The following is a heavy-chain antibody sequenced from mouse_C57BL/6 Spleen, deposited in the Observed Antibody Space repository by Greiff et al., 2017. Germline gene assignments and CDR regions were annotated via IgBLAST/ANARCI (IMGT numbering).Heavy chain of an antibody. CDR3: ARTAQAPFAD. V-gene: IGHV5-17*01. CDR2: ISSGSSTI. J-gene: IGHJ3*01. D-gene: IGHD3-2*02. CDR1: GFTFSDYG. Sequence: EVMLVESGGGLVKPGGSLKLSCAASGFTFSDYGMHWVRQAPEKGLEWVAYISSGSSTISYADTVKGRFTISRDNAKNTLFLQMTSLRSEDTAMYYCARTAQAPFADWGKGTLVNVSA.